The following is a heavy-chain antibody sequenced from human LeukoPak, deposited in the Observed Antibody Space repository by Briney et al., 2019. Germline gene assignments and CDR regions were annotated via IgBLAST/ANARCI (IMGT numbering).Heavy chain of an antibody. CDR1: GFTFNSYG. CDR2: ISYDGSNK. J-gene: IGHJ4*02. D-gene: IGHD4-17*01. V-gene: IGHV3-30*18. Sequence: GGSLRLSCAASGFTFNSYGMHWVRQAPGKGLEWVAVISYDGSNKYYADSVKGRFTISRDNSKNTLYLQMNSLRAEDTAVYYCAKAYDDYGHYFDYWGQGTLVTVSS. CDR3: AKAYDDYGHYFDY.